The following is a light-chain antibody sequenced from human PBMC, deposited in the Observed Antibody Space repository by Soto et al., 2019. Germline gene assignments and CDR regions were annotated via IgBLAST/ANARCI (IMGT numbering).Light chain of an antibody. CDR1: QTITTW. CDR3: QHYNSYSEA. J-gene: IGKJ1*01. V-gene: IGKV1-5*01. Sequence: DIQMTQSPSTLSASVGDRVTITCRASQTITTWLAWYQQKPGKAPKLLIYDASTLESGVPSRFSGSGFGTEFTLTISSLQPDDFATYYCQHYNSYSEAFGQGTKVDI. CDR2: DAS.